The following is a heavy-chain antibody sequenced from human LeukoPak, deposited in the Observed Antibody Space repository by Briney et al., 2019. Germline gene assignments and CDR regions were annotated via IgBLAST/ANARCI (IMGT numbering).Heavy chain of an antibody. CDR3: ARVECSSTTCYDDY. D-gene: IGHD2-2*01. V-gene: IGHV1-18*01. Sequence: ASVKVSCKTSGYTFRSYAISWVRQAPGQGLERMGWINVYNGYTNDARNFQGRVTMTTDTSTSTAYMEVRSLRSDDTAVYYCARVECSSTTCYDDYWGQGTLVIVSS. CDR2: INVYNGYT. J-gene: IGHJ4*02. CDR1: GYTFRSYA.